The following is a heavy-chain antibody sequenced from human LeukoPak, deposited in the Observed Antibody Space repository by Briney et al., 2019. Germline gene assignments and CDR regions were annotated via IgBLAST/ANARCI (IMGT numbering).Heavy chain of an antibody. CDR2: IYYSGST. CDR1: GGSISSSSYY. J-gene: IGHJ4*02. CDR3: AKQTNPPRYGSGSYYNVLNLH. D-gene: IGHD3-10*01. V-gene: IGHV4-39*01. Sequence: SETLSLTCTVSGGSISSSSYYWGWIRQPPGKGLEWIGSIYYSGSTYYNPSLKSRVTISVDTSKNQFSLKLSSVTAADTAVYYCAKQTNPPRYGSGSYYNVLNLHWGQGTLVTVSS.